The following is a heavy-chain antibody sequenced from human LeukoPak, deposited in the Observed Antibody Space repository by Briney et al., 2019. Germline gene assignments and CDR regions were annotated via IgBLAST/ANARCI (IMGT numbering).Heavy chain of an antibody. CDR2: IYPGDSDT. CDR1: GYSFTSYW. D-gene: IGHD3-10*01. CDR3: ARRSGGSGSYYWYFDL. V-gene: IGHV5-51*01. Sequence: GESLKISCKGSGYSFTSYWIGWVRQMPGKGLEWMGIIYPGDSDTRYSPSFQGQVTISADKSISTAYLQWSSLKAAHSAMYYCARRSGGSGSYYWYFDLWGRGSLVTVSS. J-gene: IGHJ2*01.